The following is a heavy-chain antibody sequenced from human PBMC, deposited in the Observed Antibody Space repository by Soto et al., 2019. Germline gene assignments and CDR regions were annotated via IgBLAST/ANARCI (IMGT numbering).Heavy chain of an antibody. J-gene: IGHJ5*02. CDR3: ARSFYITIFGVVTNIWFDP. CDR1: GFTSSDYY. Sequence: PGGSLRLSCAASGFTSSDYYMSWIRQAPGKGLEWVSYISSSGSTIYYADSVKGRFTISRDNAKNSLYLQMNSLRAEDTAVYYCARSFYITIFGVVTNIWFDPWGQGTLVTVSS. CDR2: ISSSGSTI. D-gene: IGHD3-3*01. V-gene: IGHV3-11*01.